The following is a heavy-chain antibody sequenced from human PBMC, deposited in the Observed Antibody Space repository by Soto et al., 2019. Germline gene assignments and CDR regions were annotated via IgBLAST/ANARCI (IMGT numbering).Heavy chain of an antibody. CDR3: TNFGFDP. CDR1: GSTFSNAW. Sequence: GGSLRLSCAASGSTFSNAWISWVRQAPWKGLEWVGRVKSKSNGGTTDYAASVKGRFTISRDDSKNTLYLQMNSLKTEDTAVYYCTNFGFDPWGQGTLVTVSS. CDR2: VKSKSNGGTT. J-gene: IGHJ5*02. V-gene: IGHV3-15*01.